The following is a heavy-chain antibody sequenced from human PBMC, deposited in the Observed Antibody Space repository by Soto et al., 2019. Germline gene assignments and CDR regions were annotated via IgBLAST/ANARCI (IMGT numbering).Heavy chain of an antibody. Sequence: PGGSLRLSCAASGFTFSSYAMSWVRQAPGKGPEWVSAISGSGGSTYYADSVKGRFTISRDNSKNTLYLQMNSLRAEDTAVYYCAKNRMAVAAYEGKIFDYWGQGTLVTVSS. V-gene: IGHV3-23*01. CDR1: GFTFSSYA. CDR2: ISGSGGST. J-gene: IGHJ4*02. CDR3: AKNRMAVAAYEGKIFDY. D-gene: IGHD6-19*01.